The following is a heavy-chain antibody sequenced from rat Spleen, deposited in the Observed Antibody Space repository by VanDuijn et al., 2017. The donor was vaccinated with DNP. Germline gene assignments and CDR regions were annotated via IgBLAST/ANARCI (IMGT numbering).Heavy chain of an antibody. Sequence: EVQLQESGPGLVKPSQSLSLTCSVTGYSITSNYWGWIRKFPGNKMEWIGHISYSGITSYNPSLKSRISITRDTSKNQFFLQLNSVTTEDTATYYCARWLMYTTDALDYWGQGVMVTVSS. D-gene: IGHD1-6*01. CDR2: ISYSGIT. J-gene: IGHJ2*01. CDR3: ARWLMYTTDALDY. CDR1: GYSITSNY. V-gene: IGHV3-1*01.